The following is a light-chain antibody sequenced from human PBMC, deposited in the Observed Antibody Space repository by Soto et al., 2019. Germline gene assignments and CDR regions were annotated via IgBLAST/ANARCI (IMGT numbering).Light chain of an antibody. CDR3: QQRNSWPPIT. J-gene: IGKJ5*01. V-gene: IGKV3-20*01. CDR2: GAS. Sequence: EIVLTQSPGTLSLSPGERATLSCRASQSVSSSYLAWYQQKPGQAPRLLIYGASSRATGIPDRFSGSGSGTDFTLTISSLEPEDFAVYYCQQRNSWPPITFGQGTRQENK. CDR1: QSVSSSY.